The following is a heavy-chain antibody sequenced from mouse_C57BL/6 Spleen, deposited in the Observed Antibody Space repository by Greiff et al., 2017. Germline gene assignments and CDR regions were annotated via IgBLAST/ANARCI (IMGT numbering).Heavy chain of an antibody. J-gene: IGHJ4*01. Sequence: EVQLQQSGAELVRPGASVKLSCTASGFNIQDYYMHWVKQRPEQGLEWIGRIDPEDGDTEYAPKFQGKATMTADTSSNTAYLQLSSLTSEDTAVYYCTVITTEAMDYWGQGTSVTVSS. V-gene: IGHV14-1*01. CDR2: IDPEDGDT. CDR3: TVITTEAMDY. CDR1: GFNIQDYY. D-gene: IGHD1-1*01.